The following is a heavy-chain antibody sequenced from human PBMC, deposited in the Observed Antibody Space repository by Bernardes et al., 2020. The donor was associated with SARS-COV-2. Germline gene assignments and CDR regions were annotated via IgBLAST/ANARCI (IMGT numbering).Heavy chain of an antibody. V-gene: IGHV3-7*03. D-gene: IGHD3-22*01. Sequence: GGSLRLSCAGSGFTFSFYWMTWVRQAPGKGLEWVANIKPDGSQRFYMDSVKGRFTISRDNARNSLDLQMNSLRTEDTAVYYCVRDGDYYHDNIGNEYFHHWGQGTLVTVSS. CDR2: IKPDGSQR. CDR3: VRDGDYYHDNIGNEYFHH. J-gene: IGHJ1*01. CDR1: GFTFSFYW.